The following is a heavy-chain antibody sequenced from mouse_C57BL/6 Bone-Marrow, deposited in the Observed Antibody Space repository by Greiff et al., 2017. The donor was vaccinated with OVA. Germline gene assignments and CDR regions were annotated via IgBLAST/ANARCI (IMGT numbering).Heavy chain of an antibody. CDR1: GFTFSSYA. V-gene: IGHV5-4*03. CDR3: ARNWDVAWFAY. J-gene: IGHJ3*01. D-gene: IGHD4-1*01. Sequence: DVMLVESGGGLVKPGGSLKLSCAASGFTFSSYAMSWVRQTPEKRLEWVATISDGGSYTYYPDNVKGRFTISRDNAKNNLYLQMSHLKSEDTAMYYCARNWDVAWFAYWGQGTLVTVSA. CDR2: ISDGGSYT.